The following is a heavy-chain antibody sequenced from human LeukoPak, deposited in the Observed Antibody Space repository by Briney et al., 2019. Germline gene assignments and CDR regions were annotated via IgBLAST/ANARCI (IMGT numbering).Heavy chain of an antibody. J-gene: IGHJ4*02. CDR1: GYTFTSYG. CDR3: ARDRRYGSGRPNPDAFGY. Sequence: ASVKVSCKASGYTFTSYGISWVRQAPGQGLEWMGWISAYNGNTNYAQKLQGRVTMTTDTSTSTAYMELRSLRSDDTAVYYCARDRRYGSGRPNPDAFGYWGQGTLVTVSS. CDR2: ISAYNGNT. V-gene: IGHV1-18*01. D-gene: IGHD3-10*01.